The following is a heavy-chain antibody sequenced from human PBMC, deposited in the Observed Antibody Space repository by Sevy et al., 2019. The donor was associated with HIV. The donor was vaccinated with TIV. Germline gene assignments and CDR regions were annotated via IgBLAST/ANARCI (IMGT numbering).Heavy chain of an antibody. Sequence: GGSLRLSCAGSGFIFSNFWMTWVRQGPGKGLEWVATINQHGSDKYYVDSVKGRFTISRDNSKNSVYLQMSSLRVEDTAMYYCASDHSWGQGTLVTVSS. CDR2: INQHGSDK. V-gene: IGHV3-7*01. J-gene: IGHJ4*02. CDR3: ASDHS. CDR1: GFIFSNFW.